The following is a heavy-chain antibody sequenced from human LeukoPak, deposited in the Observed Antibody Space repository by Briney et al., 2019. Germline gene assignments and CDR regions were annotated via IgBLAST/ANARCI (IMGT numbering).Heavy chain of an antibody. CDR1: GFTFSNYN. CDR3: VRGDKRDY. J-gene: IGHJ4*02. D-gene: IGHD5-24*01. CDR2: ISRSGGST. Sequence: GGSLRLSCVGFGFTFSNYNLNWVRQALGKGLEWVSSISRSGGSTYYAESVKGRLTISRDNAESSVYLQVNSLRVEDTAVYYCVRGDKRDYWGQGTLVTVSS. V-gene: IGHV3-21*01.